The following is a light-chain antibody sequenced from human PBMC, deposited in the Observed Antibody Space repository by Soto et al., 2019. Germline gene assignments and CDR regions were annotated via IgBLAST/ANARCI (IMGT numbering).Light chain of an antibody. Sequence: QSVLTQPASVSGSPGQSITISCTGTSSDIGNYNYVSWYQQHPGKAPKLMIYEVSNRPSGVSHRFSGSKSGNTASLTISGLQAEDEADYYCSSYTSSSTDVFGTGTKLTVL. CDR2: EVS. CDR3: SSYTSSSTDV. J-gene: IGLJ1*01. V-gene: IGLV2-14*01. CDR1: SSDIGNYNY.